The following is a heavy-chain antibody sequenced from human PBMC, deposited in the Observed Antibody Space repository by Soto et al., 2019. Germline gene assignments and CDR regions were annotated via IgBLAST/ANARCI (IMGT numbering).Heavy chain of an antibody. D-gene: IGHD3-9*01. CDR2: ISAYNGNT. Sequence: GASVKVSCKASGYTFTSYGISWVRQAPGQGLEWMGWISAYNGNTNYAQKLQGRVTMTTDTSTSAAYMELRSLRSDDTAVYYCARDFQSVLRCFDWQNGEYNWFDPWGQGTLVTVSS. CDR1: GYTFTSYG. V-gene: IGHV1-18*01. J-gene: IGHJ5*02. CDR3: ARDFQSVLRCFDWQNGEYNWFDP.